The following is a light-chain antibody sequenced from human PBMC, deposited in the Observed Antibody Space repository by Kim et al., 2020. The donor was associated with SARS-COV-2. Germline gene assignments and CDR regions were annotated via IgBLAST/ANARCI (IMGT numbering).Light chain of an antibody. Sequence: SYELTQPLSVSVALGQTARVTCGGNYIGSKKVHWYQQRPGQAPVLVIYGDSNRPSGIAERVSGSNSGNTATLTISRAQVGDEADYYCQVWDGSTCVFGGGTQLTVL. V-gene: IGLV3-9*01. CDR1: YIGSKK. J-gene: IGLJ3*02. CDR2: GDS. CDR3: QVWDGSTCV.